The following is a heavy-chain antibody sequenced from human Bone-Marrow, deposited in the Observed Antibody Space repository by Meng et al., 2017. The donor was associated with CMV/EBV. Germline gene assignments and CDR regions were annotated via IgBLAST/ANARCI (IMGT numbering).Heavy chain of an antibody. Sequence: GGPLRLSCAASGFTFSSYAMSWARQAPGKGLEWVGRIRRKTDGGTTDYAAPVKGRFTISRDDSKNTLYLQMNSLKTEDAAMYYCTTENYQYDMDVWGQGTTVTVSS. CDR3: TTENYQYDMDV. V-gene: IGHV3-15*01. CDR1: GFTFSSYA. CDR2: IRRKTDGGTT. J-gene: IGHJ6*02.